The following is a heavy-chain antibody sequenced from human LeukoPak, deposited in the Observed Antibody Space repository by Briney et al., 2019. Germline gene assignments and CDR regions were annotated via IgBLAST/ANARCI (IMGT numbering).Heavy chain of an antibody. CDR1: GYTFTSYY. Sequence: APVKVSSKASGYTFTSYYMHWVRQAPGQGLEWMGIINPSGGSTSYAQKFQGRVTMTRDTSTSTVYMELSSLRSEDTAVYYCARDLDSSGYYPSFDYWGQGTLVTVSS. CDR3: ARDLDSSGYYPSFDY. J-gene: IGHJ4*02. V-gene: IGHV1-46*03. CDR2: INPSGGST. D-gene: IGHD3-22*01.